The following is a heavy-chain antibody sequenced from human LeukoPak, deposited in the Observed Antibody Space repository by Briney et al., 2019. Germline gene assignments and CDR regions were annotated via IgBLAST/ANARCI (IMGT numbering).Heavy chain of an antibody. CDR1: GFTFSSYW. J-gene: IGHJ4*02. CDR3: GRDDAGAPSADF. D-gene: IGHD1-26*01. Sequence: PGGSLRLSCAASGFTFSSYWMHWVRQAPGKGLEWVSCINTDGSDTRYADSVKGRFTISRANARNTLYLEMNSLRAEDTAVYYCGRDDAGAPSADFWGQGTLVTVSS. V-gene: IGHV3-74*01. CDR2: INTDGSDT.